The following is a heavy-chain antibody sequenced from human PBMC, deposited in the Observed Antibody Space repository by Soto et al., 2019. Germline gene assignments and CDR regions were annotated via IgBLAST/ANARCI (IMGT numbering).Heavy chain of an antibody. Sequence: QVQLVESGGGVVQPGRSLRLSYAASGFTFSTYGMHWVRQAPGKGLEWVAVISYHGNDKYYAESVKGRFTISRDNFKNTLYLQMDSLRAEDTAVYYCAKDHLLTTVTTVGDWGQGTLVTVSS. CDR2: ISYHGNDK. CDR1: GFTFSTYG. CDR3: AKDHLLTTVTTVGD. D-gene: IGHD4-17*01. V-gene: IGHV3-30*18. J-gene: IGHJ4*02.